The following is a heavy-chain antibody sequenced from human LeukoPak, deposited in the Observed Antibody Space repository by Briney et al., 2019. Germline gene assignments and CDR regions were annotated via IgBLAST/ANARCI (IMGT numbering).Heavy chain of an antibody. CDR3: ARHPGDVGATINFDY. D-gene: IGHD1-26*01. Sequence: PSETLSLTCTVSGGSISSSSYYWGWMRQPPGKGLEWIGSIYYSGNTYYKPSLKSRVTISADTSKNQFSLKLSSVTAADTAVYYCARHPGDVGATINFDYWGQGTLVTVSS. CDR1: GGSISSSSYY. V-gene: IGHV4-39*01. CDR2: IYYSGNT. J-gene: IGHJ4*02.